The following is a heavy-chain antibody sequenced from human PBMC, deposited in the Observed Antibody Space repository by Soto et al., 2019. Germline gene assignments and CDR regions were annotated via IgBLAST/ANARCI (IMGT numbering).Heavy chain of an antibody. J-gene: IGHJ6*02. Sequence: ASVKVSCKASGYTFTSYYMHWVRQAPGQGLEWMGIINPSGGSTSYAQKFQGRVTMTRDTSTSTVYMELSSLRSEDTAVHYCARGTDDSSGYLSYYYYGMDVWGQGTTVTVSS. CDR1: GYTFTSYY. CDR3: ARGTDDSSGYLSYYYYGMDV. V-gene: IGHV1-46*01. CDR2: INPSGGST. D-gene: IGHD3-22*01.